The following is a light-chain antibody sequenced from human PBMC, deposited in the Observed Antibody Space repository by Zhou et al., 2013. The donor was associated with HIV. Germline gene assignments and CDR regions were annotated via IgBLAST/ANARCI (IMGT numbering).Light chain of an antibody. CDR3: QQRSSWPLLT. V-gene: IGKV3-11*01. Sequence: EIVLTQSPATLSLSPGERATLSCRASQSVYNYLAWYQQKPGQAPRLLIYGAFNRATGIPARFSGSGSGTDFTLTISSLEPEDFAVYYCQQRSSWPLLTFGGGTKVEIK. CDR2: GAF. J-gene: IGKJ4*01. CDR1: QSVYNY.